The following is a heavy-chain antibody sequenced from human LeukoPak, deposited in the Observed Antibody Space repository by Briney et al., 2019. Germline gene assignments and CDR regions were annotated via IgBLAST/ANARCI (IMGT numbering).Heavy chain of an antibody. CDR3: ARTRYYYNSRSYGAPYYFDY. V-gene: IGHV4-39*01. CDR1: GGSSSTNSYY. J-gene: IGHJ4*02. CDR2: ISYSGNT. D-gene: IGHD3-10*01. Sequence: SETLSLTCTVSGGSSSTNSYYWGWIRQPPGKGLEWIGSISYSGNTYYNPSLKSRVTIFVDTSKNQFSLKLSSVTAADTAVYYCARTRYYYNSRSYGAPYYFDYRGQGTLVTVSS.